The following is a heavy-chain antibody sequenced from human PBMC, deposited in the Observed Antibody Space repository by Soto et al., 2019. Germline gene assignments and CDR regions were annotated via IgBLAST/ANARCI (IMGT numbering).Heavy chain of an antibody. CDR1: GYTLTEVS. CDR2: FDPEDAKI. CDR3: ATGQNRWQHCFDS. V-gene: IGHV1-24*01. J-gene: IGHJ4*02. Sequence: ASVKVSCKISGYTLTEVSMHWVRQAPGKGLEWMGGFDPEDAKIIYAQKFQGRVTMTEDTSTDTAYMEVSSLQSEDTAVYFCATGQNRWQHCFDSWGQGTLVTVSS.